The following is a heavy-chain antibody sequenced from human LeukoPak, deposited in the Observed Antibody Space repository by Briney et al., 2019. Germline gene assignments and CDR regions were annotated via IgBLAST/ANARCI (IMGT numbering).Heavy chain of an antibody. CDR1: GGTFSSYA. V-gene: IGHV1-69*01. J-gene: IGHJ6*03. CDR3: ARANDHRRKKYYYYYYMDV. D-gene: IGHD1-1*01. CDR2: IIPIFGTA. Sequence: GASVKVSXKASGGTFSSYAISWVRQAPGQGLEWIGGIIPIFGTANYAQKFQGRVTVTADESTSTAYMELSSLRSEDTAVYYCARANDHRRKKYYYYYYMDVWGKGTTVTVSS.